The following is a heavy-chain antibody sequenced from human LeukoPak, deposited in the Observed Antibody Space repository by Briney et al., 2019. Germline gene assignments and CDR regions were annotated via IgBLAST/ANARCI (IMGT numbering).Heavy chain of an antibody. Sequence: GESLKISCQGSGYRFTSYWSGWVRQMPGKGLEWMALIYPGDSDTTYSPSFQGQVTISADKSIGTAYLQWSSLEASDTAMYYCAIGGDSSTSCYRCFNYWGQGTLVTVSS. CDR1: GYRFTSYW. CDR2: IYPGDSDT. J-gene: IGHJ4*02. V-gene: IGHV5-51*01. D-gene: IGHD2-2*02. CDR3: AIGGDSSTSCYRCFNY.